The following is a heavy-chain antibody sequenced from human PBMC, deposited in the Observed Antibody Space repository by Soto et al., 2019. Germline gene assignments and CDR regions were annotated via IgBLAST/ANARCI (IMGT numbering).Heavy chain of an antibody. D-gene: IGHD3-22*01. V-gene: IGHV4-4*02. CDR3: ATRRKIVANCFDP. Sequence: SETLSLTCAVSGDSISTGDWWTWVRQPPGKGLEWIGEIYHSGSTNYSPSLRSRVTISVDKSKNQFSLRVNSVTAADTAMYYCATRRKIVANCFDPWGQGTLVTVSS. J-gene: IGHJ5*02. CDR2: IYHSGST. CDR1: GDSISTGDW.